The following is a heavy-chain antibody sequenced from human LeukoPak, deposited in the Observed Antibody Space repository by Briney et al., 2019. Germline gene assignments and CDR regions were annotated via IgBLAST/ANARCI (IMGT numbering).Heavy chain of an antibody. CDR1: GGSIGSDS. Sequence: PETLSLTCSVSGGSIGSDSWNWIRRAPGKRLEWIGNIHYSGSTNYNPSLQSRVTISIDTAKNQFSLRLTSVTAADSAVYYCVRGANLWGQGILVTVSS. D-gene: IGHD5-12*01. CDR2: IHYSGST. V-gene: IGHV4-59*01. CDR3: VRGANL. J-gene: IGHJ5*02.